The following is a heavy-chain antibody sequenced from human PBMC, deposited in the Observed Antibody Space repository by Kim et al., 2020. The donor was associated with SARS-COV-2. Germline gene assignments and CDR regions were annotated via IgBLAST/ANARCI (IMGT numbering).Heavy chain of an antibody. V-gene: IGHV1-2*02. CDR3: ARDMYSSSWYGDYYYYYGMDV. Sequence: ASVKVSCKASGYTFTCYYMHWVRQAPGQGLEWMGWINPNSGGTNYAQKFQGRVTMTRDTSISTAYMELSRLRSDDTAVYYCARDMYSSSWYGDYYYYYGMDVWGQGTTVTVSS. CDR1: GYTFTCYY. J-gene: IGHJ6*02. CDR2: INPNSGGT. D-gene: IGHD6-13*01.